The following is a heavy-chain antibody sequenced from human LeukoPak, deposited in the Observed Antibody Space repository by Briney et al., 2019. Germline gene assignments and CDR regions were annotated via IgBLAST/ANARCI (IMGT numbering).Heavy chain of an antibody. V-gene: IGHV3-23*01. CDR3: ANTGPPPYRSGWSSPVVYYFDD. Sequence: PGGSLRLSSAPSGFSPSSDAMSSVRDAPREGLGCVSSIGTVDSTVYADSVKGRFTNSRDNSKNTLYLQMNSLRAEDTAVYHCANTGPPPYRSGWSSPVVYYFDDWGQGTLVTVSS. CDR2: IGTVDST. CDR1: GFSPSSDA. J-gene: IGHJ4*02. D-gene: IGHD6-19*01.